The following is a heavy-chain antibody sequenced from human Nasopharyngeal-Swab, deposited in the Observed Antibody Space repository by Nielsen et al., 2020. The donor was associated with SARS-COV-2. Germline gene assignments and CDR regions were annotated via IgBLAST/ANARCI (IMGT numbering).Heavy chain of an antibody. Sequence: GGSLRLSCAASGFTFSSYAMHWVRQAPGKGLEWVAVISYDGCNKYYADSVKGRFTISRDNSKNTLYLQMNSLRAEDTAVYYCARDGGSYLDYWGQGTLVTVSS. J-gene: IGHJ4*02. CDR3: ARDGGSYLDY. V-gene: IGHV3-30-3*01. CDR1: GFTFSSYA. D-gene: IGHD1-26*01. CDR2: ISYDGCNK.